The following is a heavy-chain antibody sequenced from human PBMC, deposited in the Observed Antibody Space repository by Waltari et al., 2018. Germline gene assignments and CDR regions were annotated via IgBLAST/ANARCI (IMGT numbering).Heavy chain of an antibody. J-gene: IGHJ3*02. V-gene: IGHV3-9*01. CDR1: GFTFDDYA. CDR3: AKVKSDIARSGDAFDI. CDR2: ISWNSGSI. D-gene: IGHD2-15*01. Sequence: EVQLVESGGGLVQPGRSLRLSCAASGFTFDDYAMHWVRQAPGKGLEWVSGISWNSGSIGYADSVKGRFTISRDNAKNSLYLQMNSLRAEDTALYYCAKVKSDIARSGDAFDIWGQGTMVTVSS.